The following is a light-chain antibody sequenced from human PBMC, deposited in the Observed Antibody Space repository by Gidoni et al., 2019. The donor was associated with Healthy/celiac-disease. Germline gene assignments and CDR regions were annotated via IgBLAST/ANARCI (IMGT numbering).Light chain of an antibody. Sequence: IVLTQSPATLYLSPGERATLSCRASQGVSSYLAWYPQKPGQAPRLRIYDAAHRATGIPARFSGSGPGTDFTLTISSLEPEDFAVYFCQQRSNWHPGFTFXPXTKVDIK. V-gene: IGKV3D-11*01. CDR3: QQRSNWHPGFT. J-gene: IGKJ3*01. CDR1: QGVSSY. CDR2: DAA.